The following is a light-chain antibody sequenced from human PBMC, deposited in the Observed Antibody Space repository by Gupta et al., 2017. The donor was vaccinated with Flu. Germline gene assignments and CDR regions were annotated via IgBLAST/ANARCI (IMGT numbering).Light chain of an antibody. CDR2: AAS. CDR3: QQSYIIRT. J-gene: IGKJ1*01. V-gene: IGKV1-39*01. CDR1: QSSSRY. Sequence: DIQMTQSPSSLSASEGDRVTITCRASQSSSRYLSGYQVKPGKAPKLLISAASRLESGVPTRFSGSGSGTDFTLNISSLQHEDVATYYCQQSYIIRTFGQGTKVEIK.